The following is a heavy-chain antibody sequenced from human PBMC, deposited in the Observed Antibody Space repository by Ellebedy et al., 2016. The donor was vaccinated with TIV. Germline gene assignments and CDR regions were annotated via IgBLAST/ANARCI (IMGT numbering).Heavy chain of an antibody. V-gene: IGHV3-64*01. CDR1: GFTFSSYS. D-gene: IGHD2-2*03. CDR2: ISSNGGST. Sequence: GESLKISCAASGFTFSSYSMNWVRQAPGKGLEYVSAISSNGGSTYYANSVKGRFTISRDNSRNTLYLQMGSLRAEDMAVYYCAIVLDMGEESQGFDYWGQGTLVTVSS. CDR3: AIVLDMGEESQGFDY. J-gene: IGHJ4*02.